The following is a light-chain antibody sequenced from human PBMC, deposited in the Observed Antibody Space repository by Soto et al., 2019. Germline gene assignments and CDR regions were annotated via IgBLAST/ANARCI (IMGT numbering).Light chain of an antibody. CDR1: QSISSW. Sequence: DIQMTQSPSTLSASVGDRVTITCRASQSISSWLAWYQHKPGKAPEFLSYDASTLESGVASRFSGSVSGTEFTLTISSLQPDDFATYYGQQYNSYPETFGQGTKVEIK. CDR3: QQYNSYPET. J-gene: IGKJ1*01. V-gene: IGKV1-5*01. CDR2: DAS.